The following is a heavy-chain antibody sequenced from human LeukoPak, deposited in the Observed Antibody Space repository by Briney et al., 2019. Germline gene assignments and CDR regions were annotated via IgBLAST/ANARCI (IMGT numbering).Heavy chain of an antibody. Sequence: ASVKVSCKASGYTFNTYGITWVRQAPGQGLEWMGWISGYNGKTKYAQKLQDRVTMTTDTSTTTAYMELRSLRSDDTAVYYCATGRFDSGYDYYFDYWGQGTLVTVSS. CDR2: ISGYNGKT. V-gene: IGHV1-18*01. CDR1: GYTFNTYG. D-gene: IGHD5-12*01. J-gene: IGHJ4*02. CDR3: ATGRFDSGYDYYFDY.